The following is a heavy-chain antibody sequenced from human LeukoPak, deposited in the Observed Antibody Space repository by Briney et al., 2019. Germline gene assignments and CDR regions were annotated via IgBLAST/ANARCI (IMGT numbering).Heavy chain of an antibody. J-gene: IGHJ4*02. CDR3: ARCLFDYYDSSGYFDY. V-gene: IGHV4-59*01. CDR1: GCSISSYY. D-gene: IGHD3-22*01. CDR2: IYYSGST. Sequence: SETLSLTCTVSGCSISSYYWSWIRQPPGKGLEWIGYIYYSGSTNYNPSLKSRVTISVDTSKNQFSLKLSSVTAADTAVYYCARCLFDYYDSSGYFDYWGQGTLVTVSS.